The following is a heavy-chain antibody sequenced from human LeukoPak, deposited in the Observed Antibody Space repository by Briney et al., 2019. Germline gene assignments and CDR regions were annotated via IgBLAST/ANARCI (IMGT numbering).Heavy chain of an antibody. J-gene: IGHJ5*02. CDR3: ARARIAAYWFDP. D-gene: IGHD6-25*01. CDR2: IYHSGST. CDR1: GYSISSGYY. Sequence: PSETLSLTCTVSGYSISSGYYWGWIRQPPGKGLEWIGSIYHSGSTYYNPSLKSRVTISVDTSKNQFSLKLSSVTAADTAVYYCARARIAAYWFDPWGQGTLVTVSS. V-gene: IGHV4-38-2*02.